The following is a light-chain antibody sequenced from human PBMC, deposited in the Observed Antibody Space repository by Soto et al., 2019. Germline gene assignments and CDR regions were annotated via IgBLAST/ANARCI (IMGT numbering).Light chain of an antibody. CDR1: QSVRTG. J-gene: IGKJ1*01. Sequence: EMVMTQSPATLSVSPGEGATLSCRASQSVRTGLAWYQQKPGQAPRLLIYGASIRATGIPARLSGSGSGTEFTLTITSLQSEDFAVYYCQQYDYLWTFGQGTKVDIK. V-gene: IGKV3-15*01. CDR3: QQYDYLWT. CDR2: GAS.